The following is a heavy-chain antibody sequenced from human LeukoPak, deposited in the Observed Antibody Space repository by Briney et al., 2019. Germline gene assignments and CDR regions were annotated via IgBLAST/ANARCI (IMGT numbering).Heavy chain of an antibody. CDR2: LYYCGST. Sequence: SETLSLTCTLSGGSYSCYFWCWIRQPPGKGLEWSGYLYYCGSTNYNPSLKRGVTISGDTSKNQFSLTLSSVTAAYTAVYYCARALGGGYYSFRFDPWGQGTLVTVSS. CDR3: ARALGGGYYSFRFDP. J-gene: IGHJ5*02. D-gene: IGHD3-22*01. CDR1: GGSYSCYF. V-gene: IGHV4-59*01.